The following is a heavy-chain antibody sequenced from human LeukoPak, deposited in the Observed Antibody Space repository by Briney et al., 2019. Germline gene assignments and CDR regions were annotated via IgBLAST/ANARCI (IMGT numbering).Heavy chain of an antibody. Sequence: SETLSLTCTVSGGSISSYYWSWIRQPPGKGLEWIGYIYYSGSTNYNPSLKSRVTISVDTSKNQFSLKLSSVTAADTAGYYCARGDVFGSGYAFDIGGKGKMVPVSP. CDR2: IYYSGST. V-gene: IGHV4-59*01. CDR3: ARGDVFGSGYAFDI. J-gene: IGHJ3*02. CDR1: GGSISSYY. D-gene: IGHD3-3*01.